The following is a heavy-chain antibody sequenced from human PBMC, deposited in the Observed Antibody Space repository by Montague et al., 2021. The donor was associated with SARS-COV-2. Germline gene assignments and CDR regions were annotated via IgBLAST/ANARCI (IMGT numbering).Heavy chain of an antibody. V-gene: IGHV4-61*02. CDR3: ARGRHYDIVTSYYKYGMDV. Sequence: TLSLTCTVSGGSISTANYYWSWIRQPAGKGLEWIGSINTSGTTNYNPSLKSRVTISVDTSKNQFSLKLSSVTAADTAVYYCARGRHYDIVTSYYKYGMDVWGQGTTVTVSS. CDR2: INTSGTT. CDR1: GGSISTANYY. J-gene: IGHJ6*02. D-gene: IGHD3-9*01.